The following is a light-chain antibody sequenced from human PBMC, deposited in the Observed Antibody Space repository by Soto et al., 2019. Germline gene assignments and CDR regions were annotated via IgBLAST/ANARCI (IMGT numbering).Light chain of an antibody. J-gene: IGLJ1*01. Sequence: ALTQPRSVSGSPGQSVTISCTGTSSDVGGYNYVSWYQQHPGKAPKLMIYDVSKRPSGVPDRFSGSKSGNTASLTISGLQAEDEADYYCCSYAGSYAYVFGTGTKVTVL. CDR1: SSDVGGYNY. CDR2: DVS. V-gene: IGLV2-11*01. CDR3: CSYAGSYAYV.